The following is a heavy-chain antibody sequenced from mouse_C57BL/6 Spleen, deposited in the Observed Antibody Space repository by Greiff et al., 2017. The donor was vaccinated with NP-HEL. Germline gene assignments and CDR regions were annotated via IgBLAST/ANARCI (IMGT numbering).Heavy chain of an antibody. CDR1: GYTFTSYW. CDR2: INPSNGGT. J-gene: IGHJ4*01. CDR3: ARWGGYLPYAMDY. D-gene: IGHD2-2*01. Sequence: QVHVKQPGTELVKPGASVKLSCKASGYTFTSYWMHWVKQRPGQGLEWIGNINPSNGGTNYNEKFKSKATLTVDKSSSTAYMQLSSLTSEDSAVYYCARWGGYLPYAMDYWGQGTSVTVSS. V-gene: IGHV1-53*01.